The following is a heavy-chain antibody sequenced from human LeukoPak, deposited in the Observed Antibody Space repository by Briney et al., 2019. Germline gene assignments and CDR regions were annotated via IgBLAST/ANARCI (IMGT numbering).Heavy chain of an antibody. CDR2: ISAFNGNI. J-gene: IGHJ3*02. CDR3: ARGGYDTSAEAFDI. CDR1: GYTFITYG. D-gene: IGHD3-22*01. V-gene: IGHV1-18*01. Sequence: ASVKVSCKASGYTFITYGITWVRQAPGQGLEWMGWISAFNGNINYAQKLQDRVTMTTDTSTSTAYMELRSLKSDDTALYYCARGGYDTSAEAFDIWGQGTMVTVSS.